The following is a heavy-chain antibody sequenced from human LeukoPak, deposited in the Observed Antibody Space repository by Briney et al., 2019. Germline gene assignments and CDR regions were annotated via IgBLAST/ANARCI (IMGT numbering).Heavy chain of an antibody. D-gene: IGHD2-21*02. CDR3: ARAQRRAYCGGDCYSYYFDY. CDR1: GYTFTSYG. Sequence: ASVEVSCKASGYTFTSYGISWVRQAPGQGLEWMGWISAYNGNTNYAQKLQGRVTMTTDTSTSTAYMELRSLRSDDTAVYYCARAQRRAYCGGDCYSYYFDYWGQGTLVTVSS. J-gene: IGHJ4*02. V-gene: IGHV1-18*01. CDR2: ISAYNGNT.